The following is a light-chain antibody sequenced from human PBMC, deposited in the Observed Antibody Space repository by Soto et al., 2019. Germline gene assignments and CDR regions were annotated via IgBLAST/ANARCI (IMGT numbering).Light chain of an antibody. CDR2: EVS. CDR3: NSYTGSSTYV. Sequence: QSALTQPPSVSGSPGQSVAISCTGTSSDVDSYNRVSWYQQPPGAAPKLLIYEVSNRPSGVPDRFPGSKSGNTASLTISGRQAEDEADYYCNSYTGSSTYVFGTGTKLTVL. J-gene: IGLJ1*01. CDR1: SSDVDSYNR. V-gene: IGLV2-18*02.